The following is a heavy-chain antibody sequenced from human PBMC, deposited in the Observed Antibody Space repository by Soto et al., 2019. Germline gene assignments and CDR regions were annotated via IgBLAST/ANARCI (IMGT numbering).Heavy chain of an antibody. V-gene: IGHV1-69*06. CDR3: ARLIGCCSSTSCYTKIAARSIGMDV. D-gene: IGHD2-2*02. J-gene: IGHJ6*02. CDR1: GGTFSSYA. CDR2: IIPIFGTA. Sequence: GASVKVSCKASGGTFSSYAISWVRQAPGQGLEWMGGIIPIFGTANYAQKFQGRVTITADKSTSTAYMELSSLRSEDTAVYYCARLIGCCSSTSCYTKIAARSIGMDVWGQGTTVTVSS.